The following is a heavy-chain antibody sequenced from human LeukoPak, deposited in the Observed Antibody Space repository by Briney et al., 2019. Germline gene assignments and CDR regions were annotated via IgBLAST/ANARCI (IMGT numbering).Heavy chain of an antibody. CDR2: ISSSSSTI. D-gene: IGHD1-26*01. CDR1: EFTFSSYS. J-gene: IGHJ4*02. V-gene: IGHV3-48*04. Sequence: GGSLRLSCAASEFTFSSYSMNWVRQAPGKGLEWVSFISSSSSTIYYADSVKGRFTISRDNAKNSLYLQMNSLRAEDTAVYYCARDRGGSYSAIDYWGQGTLVTVSS. CDR3: ARDRGGSYSAIDY.